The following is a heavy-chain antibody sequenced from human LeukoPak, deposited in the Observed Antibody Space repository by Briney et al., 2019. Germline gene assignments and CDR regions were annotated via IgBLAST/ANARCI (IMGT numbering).Heavy chain of an antibody. D-gene: IGHD4-11*01. CDR3: ARGSREYSNRPFDP. CDR2: IRQDSSEI. Sequence: GGPLRLSCAASGFIFTDFWMNWARQTPGKGLEWVANIRQDSSEIFYVDSLRGRFTISRDNAKNSVYLQISDLTDEDTGVYYCARGSREYSNRPFDPWGQGTQVTVSS. CDR1: GFIFTDFW. V-gene: IGHV3-7*01. J-gene: IGHJ5*02.